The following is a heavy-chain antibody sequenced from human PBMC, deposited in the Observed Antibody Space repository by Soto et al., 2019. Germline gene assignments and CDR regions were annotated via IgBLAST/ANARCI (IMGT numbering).Heavy chain of an antibody. CDR2: ISAYNGNT. Sequence: ASVKVSCKASGYTFTSYGISWVRQAPGQGLEWMGWISAYNGNTNYAQKLQGRVTMTTDTSTSTAYMELRSLRSDDTAVYYCARDRGAPYYDILTGHYLKTYWGQGTLVTVSS. CDR1: GYTFTSYG. J-gene: IGHJ4*02. V-gene: IGHV1-18*01. D-gene: IGHD3-9*01. CDR3: ARDRGAPYYDILTGHYLKTY.